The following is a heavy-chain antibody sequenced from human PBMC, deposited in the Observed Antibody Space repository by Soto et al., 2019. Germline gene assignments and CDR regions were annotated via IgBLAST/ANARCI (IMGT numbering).Heavy chain of an antibody. CDR1: GFTFSSYW. Sequence: EVQLVESGGGWVQPGGSLRLSCAASGFTFSSYWMSWVRHAPGKGLEWVANIKTDGSEKYYVDSVKGRFTISRDNAKNSLYLQMNSVRAEDTSVYYCARELINPGIQLWAGEYGYWGKGTLITVSS. J-gene: IGHJ4*02. CDR2: IKTDGSEK. V-gene: IGHV3-7*03. CDR3: ARELINPGIQLWAGEYGY. D-gene: IGHD5-18*01.